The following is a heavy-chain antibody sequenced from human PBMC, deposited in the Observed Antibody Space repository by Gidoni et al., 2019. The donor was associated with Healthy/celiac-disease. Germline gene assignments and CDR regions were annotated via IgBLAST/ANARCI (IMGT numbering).Heavy chain of an antibody. D-gene: IGHD3-16*02. V-gene: IGHV2-5*02. Sequence: QITLKESGPTLVKPTQTLTLTCTFSGFSLCTSGVGVGWIRQPPGKALEWLALIYWDDDKRYSPSLKSRLTITKDTSKNQVVLTMTNMDPVDTATYYCAHRGGNYEYVWGSYPPCYFDYWGQGTLVTVSS. J-gene: IGHJ4*02. CDR2: IYWDDDK. CDR1: GFSLCTSGVG. CDR3: AHRGGNYEYVWGSYPPCYFDY.